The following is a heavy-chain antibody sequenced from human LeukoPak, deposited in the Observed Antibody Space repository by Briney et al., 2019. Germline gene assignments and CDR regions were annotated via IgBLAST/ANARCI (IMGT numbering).Heavy chain of an antibody. J-gene: IGHJ4*02. V-gene: IGHV3-23*03. CDR2: IYKDGKI. Sequence: PGGSLRLSCAASGFTFSTYTMYWVRHPPGKGLEWVSVIYKDGKIYYIDSVKGRFTISRDTSKNTLYLQMNSLRVEDTAVYYCASRHCSGGDCYFAGADPFDHWGQGTLVTVSS. D-gene: IGHD2-21*01. CDR1: GFTFSTYT. CDR3: ASRHCSGGDCYFAGADPFDH.